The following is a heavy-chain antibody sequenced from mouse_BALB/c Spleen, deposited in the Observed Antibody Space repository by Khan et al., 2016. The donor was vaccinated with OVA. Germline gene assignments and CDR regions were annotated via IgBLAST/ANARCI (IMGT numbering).Heavy chain of an antibody. CDR3: ARKNYYGYAMDY. CDR2: ISYGGST. J-gene: IGHJ4*01. D-gene: IGHD1-1*01. CDR1: GYSITSDYA. V-gene: IGHV3-2*02. Sequence: EVKLLESGPGLVKPSQSLSLTYTVTGYSITSDYAWDWIRQFPGNKLEWMGYISYGGSTSNNPSLKSRISITRDTSKKQFFLQLNSVTTEDTATYYCARKNYYGYAMDYWGQGTSVTVSS.